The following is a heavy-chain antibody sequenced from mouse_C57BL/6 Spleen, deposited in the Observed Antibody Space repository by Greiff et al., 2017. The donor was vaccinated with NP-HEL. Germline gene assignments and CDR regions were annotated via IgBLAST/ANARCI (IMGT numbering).Heavy chain of an antibody. CDR3: ARGGLLRYFDY. Sequence: EVQVVESGPGMVKPSQSLSLTCTVTGYSITSGYDWHWIRHFPGNKLEWMGYISYSGSTNYNPSLKSRISITHDTSKNHFFLKLNSVTTEDTATYYCARGGLLRYFDYWGQGTTLTVSS. V-gene: IGHV3-1*01. D-gene: IGHD2-3*01. J-gene: IGHJ2*01. CDR2: ISYSGST. CDR1: GYSITSGYD.